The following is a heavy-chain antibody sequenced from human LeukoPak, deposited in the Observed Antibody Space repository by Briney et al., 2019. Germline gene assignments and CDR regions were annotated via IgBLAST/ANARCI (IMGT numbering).Heavy chain of an antibody. CDR1: GFTFSSYV. D-gene: IGHD6-13*01. J-gene: IGHJ4*02. Sequence: GGSLRLSCAASGFTFSSYVMSWVRQAPGKGLEWVSVISGSGVNTYYPDSVKGRFTISRDNSKNTVYLQMNSLRAEDTALYYCAKDHVNAGRLDYWGQGTPVTVSS. CDR2: ISGSGVNT. V-gene: IGHV3-23*01. CDR3: AKDHVNAGRLDY.